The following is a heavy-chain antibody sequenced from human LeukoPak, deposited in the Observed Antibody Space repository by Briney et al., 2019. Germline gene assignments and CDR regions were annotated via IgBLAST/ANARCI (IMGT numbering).Heavy chain of an antibody. J-gene: IGHJ3*02. CDR2: INPNSGGT. CDR3: ARARDRSIGDAFDI. CDR1: GYTFTSYY. Sequence: ASVKVSCKASGYTFTSYYMHWVRQAPGQGLEWMGRINPNSGGTNYAQKFQGRVTMTRDTSISTAYMELSRLRSDDTAVYYCARARDRSIGDAFDIWGQGTMVTVSS. V-gene: IGHV1-2*06. D-gene: IGHD5-24*01.